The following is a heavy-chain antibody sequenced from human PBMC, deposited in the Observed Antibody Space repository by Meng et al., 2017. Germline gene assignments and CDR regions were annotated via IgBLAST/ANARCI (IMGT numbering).Heavy chain of an antibody. CDR3: ARDPPELLWFGESKNAFDI. D-gene: IGHD3-10*01. V-gene: IGHV4-38-2*02. CDR2: IYHSGST. Sequence: SQTLSLTCTISGYSISSGYDWGWIRQPPGKGLEWIGRIYHSGSTYYYPSLKSRVTISVDTSKNQFSLKLSSVTAADTAVYYCARDPPELLWFGESKNAFDIWGQGTRVTVSS. CDR1: GYSISSGYD. J-gene: IGHJ3*02.